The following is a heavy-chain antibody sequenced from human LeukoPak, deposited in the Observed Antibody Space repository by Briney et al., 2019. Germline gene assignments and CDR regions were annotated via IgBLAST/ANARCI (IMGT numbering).Heavy chain of an antibody. V-gene: IGHV3-53*01. CDR1: GFTVSSNY. CDR2: IYSGGST. D-gene: IGHD3-22*01. J-gene: IGHJ5*02. Sequence: GGSLRLSCAASGFTVSSNYMSWVRQAPGKGLEWVSVIYSGGSTYYADSVKGRFTISRDNSKNTLYLQINSLRAEDTAVYYCARTGYNSSLSLLDHWGQGTLVTVSS. CDR3: ARTGYNSSLSLLDH.